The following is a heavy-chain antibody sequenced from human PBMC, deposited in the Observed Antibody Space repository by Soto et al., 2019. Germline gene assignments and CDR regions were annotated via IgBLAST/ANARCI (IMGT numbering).Heavy chain of an antibody. Sequence: PGGSLRLSCAASGFTFSSYAMSWVRQAPGKGLEWVSAISGSGGSTYYADSVKGRFTISRDNSKNTLYLQMNSLRAEDMAVYYCAAQDCSSTSCYGVDYDFWSPGPLDYWGQGTLVTVSS. CDR1: GFTFSSYA. D-gene: IGHD2-2*01. J-gene: IGHJ4*02. CDR2: ISGSGGST. CDR3: AAQDCSSTSCYGVDYDFWSPGPLDY. V-gene: IGHV3-23*01.